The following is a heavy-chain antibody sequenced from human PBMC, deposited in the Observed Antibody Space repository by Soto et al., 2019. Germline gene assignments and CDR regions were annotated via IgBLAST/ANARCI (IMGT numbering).Heavy chain of an antibody. J-gene: IGHJ3*02. CDR2: ISSNGGST. CDR1: GFTFSRHA. V-gene: IGHV3-64*02. CDR3: ARGATTYAFDI. Sequence: EVQLVESGEGLVQRGGSLRLSCAASGFTFSRHAMHWVRQAPGKGLEYVSAISSNGGSTYYADSVKGRFTISRDNSKNTLYLQMGSLRAEDMAVYYCARGATTYAFDIWGQGTMVTVSS. D-gene: IGHD1-26*01.